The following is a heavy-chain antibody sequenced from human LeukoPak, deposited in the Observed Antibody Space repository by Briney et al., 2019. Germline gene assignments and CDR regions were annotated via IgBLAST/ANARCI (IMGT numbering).Heavy chain of an antibody. J-gene: IGHJ4*02. CDR2: ISWDGGGT. V-gene: IGHV3-43*01. Sequence: GGSLRLSCAASGFTFDDYTMHWVRLPPGKSLEWVSLISWDGGGTFYADSVKGRFTISRDNSKNSLYLQLNSLRTEDTALYYCARARSLYFDYWGRGTLVTVSS. CDR3: ARARSLYFDY. D-gene: IGHD1-26*01. CDR1: GFTFDDYT.